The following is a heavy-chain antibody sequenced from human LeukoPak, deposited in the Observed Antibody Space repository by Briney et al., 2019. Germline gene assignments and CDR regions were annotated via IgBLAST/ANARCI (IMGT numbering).Heavy chain of an antibody. CDR1: GFPFSSYW. CDR3: AKLRYFDWLFEGNWFDP. Sequence: GGSLRLSCAASGFPFSSYWMSWVRQAPGKGLEWVANIKQDGSDKYYVDSVKGRFTISRDNSKNTLYLQMNSLRAEDTAVYYCAKLRYFDWLFEGNWFDPWGQGTLVTVSS. J-gene: IGHJ5*02. CDR2: IKQDGSDK. V-gene: IGHV3-7*03. D-gene: IGHD3-9*01.